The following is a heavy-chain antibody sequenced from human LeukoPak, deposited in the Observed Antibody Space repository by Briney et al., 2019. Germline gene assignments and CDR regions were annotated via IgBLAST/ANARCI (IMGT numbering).Heavy chain of an antibody. CDR2: IYTSGST. CDR3: ARAQGLDGYNSDYYYYMDV. J-gene: IGHJ6*03. V-gene: IGHV4-61*02. D-gene: IGHD5-24*01. CDR1: GRSISSGSYY. Sequence: SQTLSLTCTVSGRSISSGSYYWSWIRQPAGKGLEWIGRIYTSGSTNYNPSLKSRVTISVDTSKNQFSLKLSSVTAADTAVYYCARAQGLDGYNSDYYYYMDVWGKGTTVTVSS.